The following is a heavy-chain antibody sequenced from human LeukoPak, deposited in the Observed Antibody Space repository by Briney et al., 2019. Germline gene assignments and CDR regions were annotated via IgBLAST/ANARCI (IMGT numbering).Heavy chain of an antibody. CDR2: INPNSGGT. D-gene: IGHD5-18*01. Sequence: ASVKVSCKASGYTFNGYYMHWVRQAPGQGLEWMGWINPNSGGTNYAQKFQGRVTMTRDTSISTAYMELSRLRSDDTAVYYCARDDSYGYVGWFDPWGQGTLVTVSS. J-gene: IGHJ5*02. CDR3: ARDDSYGYVGWFDP. CDR1: GYTFNGYY. V-gene: IGHV1-2*02.